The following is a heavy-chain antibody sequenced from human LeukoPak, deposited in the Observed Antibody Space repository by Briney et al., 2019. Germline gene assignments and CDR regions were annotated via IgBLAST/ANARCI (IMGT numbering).Heavy chain of an antibody. CDR1: IDSISADSY. V-gene: IGHV4-38-2*02. J-gene: IGHJ3*01. D-gene: IGHD2-21*01. CDR2: IYHSGRT. CDR3: ARDAYLGAFDV. Sequence: SETLSLTCTVSIDSISADSYWAWIRQSPEKGLEWIGTIYHSGRTYYNPSLESRVTMSIDTSKNHFSLKVRSVTAADTAVYYCARDAYLGAFDVWGQGTMVTVSS.